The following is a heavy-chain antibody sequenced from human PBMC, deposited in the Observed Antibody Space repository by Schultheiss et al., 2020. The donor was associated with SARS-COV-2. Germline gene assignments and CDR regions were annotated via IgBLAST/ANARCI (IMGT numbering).Heavy chain of an antibody. CDR1: GYTFTSYD. D-gene: IGHD6-13*01. Sequence: SVKVSCKASGYTFTSYDINWVRQATGQGLEWMGWMNPNSGNTGYAQKFQGRVTMTRNTSISTAYMELSSLRSEDTAVYYCARATSRLGSSSIYYYAMDVWGQGTTVTVSS. CDR3: ARATSRLGSSSIYYYAMDV. CDR2: MNPNSGNT. J-gene: IGHJ6*02. V-gene: IGHV1-8*01.